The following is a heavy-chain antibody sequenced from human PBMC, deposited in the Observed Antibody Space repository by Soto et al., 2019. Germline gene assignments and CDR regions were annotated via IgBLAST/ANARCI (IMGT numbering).Heavy chain of an antibody. CDR3: AFFRRGPDSWAYYFDY. D-gene: IGHD6-13*01. CDR2: IKQDGSEK. CDR1: GFTFSSYW. Sequence: GGSLRLSCAASGFTFSSYWMSWVRQAPGKGLEWVANIKQDGSEKYYVDSVKGRFTISRDNAKNSLYLQMNSLRAEDTAVYYCAFFRRGPDSWAYYFDYWGQGTLVTVSS. J-gene: IGHJ4*02. V-gene: IGHV3-7*05.